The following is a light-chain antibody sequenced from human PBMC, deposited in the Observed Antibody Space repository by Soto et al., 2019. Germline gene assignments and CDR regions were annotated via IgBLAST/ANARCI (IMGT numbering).Light chain of an antibody. CDR2: AAS. J-gene: IGKJ5*01. Sequence: DIQMTQSPSSLSASVGDRVTITCRASQSISSYLNWYQQKPGKAPKLLIYAASSLQSGVPSRFSGSLSGTDFTLTISSLQPEDFATYYCQQSYSTPGTFGQGTRLEIK. CDR1: QSISSY. CDR3: QQSYSTPGT. V-gene: IGKV1-39*01.